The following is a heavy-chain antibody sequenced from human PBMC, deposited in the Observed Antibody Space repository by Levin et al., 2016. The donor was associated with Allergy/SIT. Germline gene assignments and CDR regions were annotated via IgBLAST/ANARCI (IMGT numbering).Heavy chain of an antibody. D-gene: IGHD2-21*02. Sequence: GGSLRLSCATSGFAFSNSVMNWVRQAPGKGLEWVSTINSRTGDTYYADSVKGRFTISRDNSKNTLYLQMSSLGADDTAVFYCARLGPYCGGDCYEGFDFWGQGTLVIVSS. CDR3: ARLGPYCGGDCYEGFDF. V-gene: IGHV3-23*01. CDR1: GFAFSNSV. J-gene: IGHJ4*02. CDR2: INSRTGDT.